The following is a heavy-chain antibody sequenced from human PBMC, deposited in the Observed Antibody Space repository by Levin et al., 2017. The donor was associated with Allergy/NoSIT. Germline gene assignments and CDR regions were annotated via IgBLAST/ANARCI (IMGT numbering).Heavy chain of an antibody. V-gene: IGHV1-2*02. Sequence: GESLKISCKASGYTFTGYYMHWVRQAPGQGLEWMGWINPNSGGTNYAQKFQGRVTMTRDTSISTAYMELSRLRSDDTAVYYCARDWLPRSYCTSTSCYISPEYYFDNWGQGTLVTVSS. CDR2: INPNSGGT. CDR1: GYTFTGYY. D-gene: IGHD2-2*02. J-gene: IGHJ4*02. CDR3: ARDWLPRSYCTSTSCYISPEYYFDN.